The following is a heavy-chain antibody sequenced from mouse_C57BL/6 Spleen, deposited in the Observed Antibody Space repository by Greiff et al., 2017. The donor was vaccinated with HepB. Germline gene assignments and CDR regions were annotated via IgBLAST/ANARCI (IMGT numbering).Heavy chain of an antibody. CDR1: GYTFTDYY. D-gene: IGHD1-1*01. CDR3: ASLITTVVDWYFDV. Sequence: EVQLQQSGPELVKPGASVKISCKASGYTFTDYYMNWVKQSHGKSLEWIGDINPNNGGTSYNQKFQGKATLTVDKSSSTAYMTLRSLTSEESAVYYCASLITTVVDWYFDVWGTGTTVTVSS. V-gene: IGHV1-26*01. CDR2: INPNNGGT. J-gene: IGHJ1*03.